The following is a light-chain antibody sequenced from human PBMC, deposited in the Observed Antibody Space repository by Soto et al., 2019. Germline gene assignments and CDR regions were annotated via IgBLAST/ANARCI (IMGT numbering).Light chain of an antibody. J-gene: IGKJ1*01. CDR1: QSVSSNY. V-gene: IGKV3-20*01. CDR3: QQYGSSPRT. CDR2: GAF. Sequence: EIVLTHSPGTLSLSPGERATFSCRASQSVSSNYLAWYQQKPGQAPRLLIYGAFKRATGIPDRFSGSGSGTDFTLTISRVEPEDFAVYCCQQYGSSPRTFGQGTKVEIK.